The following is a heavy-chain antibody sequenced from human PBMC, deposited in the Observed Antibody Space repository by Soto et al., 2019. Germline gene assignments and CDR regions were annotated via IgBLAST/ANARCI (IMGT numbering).Heavy chain of an antibody. D-gene: IGHD3-22*01. CDR3: ARDLGYYWTDDHYYYLDV. CDR2: IIPILGIA. CDR1: GGTFSSYT. V-gene: IGHV1-69*04. Sequence: SVKVSCKASGGTFSSYTISWVRQAPGQGLEWMGRIIPILGIANYAQKFQGRVTITADKSTSTAYMELSSLRSEDTAVYYCARDLGYYWTDDHYYYLDVWGKGTTVTVSS. J-gene: IGHJ6*03.